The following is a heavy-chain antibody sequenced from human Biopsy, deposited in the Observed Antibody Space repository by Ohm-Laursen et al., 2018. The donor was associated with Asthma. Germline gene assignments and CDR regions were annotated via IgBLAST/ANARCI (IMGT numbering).Heavy chain of an antibody. CDR3: ARSYCGGDCYSPFDY. D-gene: IGHD2-21*01. J-gene: IGHJ4*02. CDR1: DYIFPRYY. CDR2: IMPIFGTP. V-gene: IGHV1-69*13. Sequence: SVKVSCNASDYIFPRYYISWVRQAPGQGLEWMGGIMPIFGTPNYAQQFQHRLTITADDSTTTVYMELSSLTLEDTAVYFCARSYCGGDCYSPFDYWGQGSLVTVSS.